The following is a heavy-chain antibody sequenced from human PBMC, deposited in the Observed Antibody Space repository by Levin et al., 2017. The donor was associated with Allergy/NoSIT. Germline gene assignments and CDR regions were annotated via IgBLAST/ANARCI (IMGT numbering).Heavy chain of an antibody. D-gene: IGHD2-15*01. J-gene: IGHJ4*02. Sequence: ASQTLSLTCTVSGGSISSYYWSWIRQPPGKGLEWIGYIYYSGSTNYNPSLKSRVTISVDTSKNQFSLKLSSVTAADTAVYYCARDSFYCSGGSCYHYWGQGTLVTVSS. V-gene: IGHV4-59*01. CDR3: ARDSFYCSGGSCYHY. CDR1: GGSISSYY. CDR2: IYYSGST.